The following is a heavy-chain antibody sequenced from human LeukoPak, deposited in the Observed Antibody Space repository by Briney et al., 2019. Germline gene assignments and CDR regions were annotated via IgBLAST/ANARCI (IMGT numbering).Heavy chain of an antibody. D-gene: IGHD6-6*01. J-gene: IGHJ4*02. V-gene: IGHV4-34*01. CDR1: GGSISSYY. CDR3: ARLASSSSDY. CDR2: INHSGST. Sequence: SETLSLTCTVSGGSISSYYWSWIRQPPGKGLEWIGEINHSGSTNYNPSLKSRVTISVDTSKNQFSLKLSSVTAADTAVYYCARLASSSSDYWGQGTLVTVSS.